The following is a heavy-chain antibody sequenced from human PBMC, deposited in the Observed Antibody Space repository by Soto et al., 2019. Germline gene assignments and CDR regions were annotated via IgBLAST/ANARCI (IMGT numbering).Heavy chain of an antibody. Sequence: PSETLSLTCTVSGGSVSSSSYYWGWIRQPPGKGLEWIGSIYYSGSTYYNPSLKSRVTISVDTSKNQFSLKLSSVTAADTAVYYCARLGHGAWLQFGFDYWGQGTLVTVSS. CDR3: ARLGHGAWLQFGFDY. CDR1: GGSVSSSSYY. CDR2: IYYSGST. V-gene: IGHV4-39*01. J-gene: IGHJ4*02. D-gene: IGHD5-12*01.